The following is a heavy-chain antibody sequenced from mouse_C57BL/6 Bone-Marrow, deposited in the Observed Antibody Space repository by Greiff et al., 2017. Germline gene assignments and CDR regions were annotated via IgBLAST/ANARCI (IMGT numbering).Heavy chain of an antibody. CDR2: ISSGGDYI. CDR1: GFTFSSYA. V-gene: IGHV5-9-1*02. J-gene: IGHJ4*01. Sequence: EVMLVESGEGLVKPGGSLKLSCAASGFTFSSYAMSWVRQTPEKRLEWVAYISSGGDYIYYADTVKGRFTISRDNARNTLYLQMSSLKSEDTAMYYCTRVYGSSYDYAMDYWGQGTSVTVSS. CDR3: TRVYGSSYDYAMDY. D-gene: IGHD1-1*01.